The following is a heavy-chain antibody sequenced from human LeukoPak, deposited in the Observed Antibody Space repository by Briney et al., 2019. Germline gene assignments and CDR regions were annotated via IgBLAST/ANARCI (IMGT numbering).Heavy chain of an antibody. CDR1: GFTFSSYG. V-gene: IGHV3-30*18. J-gene: IGHJ4*02. D-gene: IGHD6-19*01. Sequence: GGSLRLSCAASGFTFSSYGMHWVRQAPGKGLEWVAVISYDGSNKYYADSVKGRFTISRDNSKNTLYLQMNSLRAEDTAVYYCAKDGGSGWYYFDYWGQGTLVTVSS. CDR3: AKDGGSGWYYFDY. CDR2: ISYDGSNK.